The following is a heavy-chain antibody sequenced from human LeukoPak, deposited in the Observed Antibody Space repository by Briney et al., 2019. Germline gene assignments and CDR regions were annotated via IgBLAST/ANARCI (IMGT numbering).Heavy chain of an antibody. V-gene: IGHV4-59*01. D-gene: IGHD1-26*01. CDR3: ARGTMGATYYFDY. Sequence: SETLSLTWTVSGGSISSYYWSWIRQTPGKGLEWIGYVYYSGSADYNPSLKSRVTISVDTSKNQFSLKLSSVTAADTAVYYCARGTMGATYYFDYWGQGTLVTVSS. CDR1: GGSISSYY. J-gene: IGHJ4*02. CDR2: VYYSGSA.